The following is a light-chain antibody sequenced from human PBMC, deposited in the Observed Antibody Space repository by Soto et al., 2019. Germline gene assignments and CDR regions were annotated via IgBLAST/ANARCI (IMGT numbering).Light chain of an antibody. V-gene: IGKV3-20*01. CDR3: QQYGSSPRT. J-gene: IGKJ1*01. CDR1: QSITSNF. CDR2: GAS. Sequence: EVVLTQSPGTLSLSPGERATLSCRTSQSITSNFLSWFQQKPGQPPRLLLYGASRRAAGTPDRFSGSGSGTDFTLIISRLEPEDSAVYYCQQYGSSPRTFGQGTKVEIK.